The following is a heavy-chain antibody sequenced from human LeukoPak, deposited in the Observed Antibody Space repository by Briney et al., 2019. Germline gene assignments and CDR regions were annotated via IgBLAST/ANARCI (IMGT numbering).Heavy chain of an antibody. CDR3: TRDGSGWSRDV. CDR2: INPDGSTT. CDR1: GFTFSRYW. D-gene: IGHD6-19*01. V-gene: IGHV3-74*01. J-gene: IGHJ6*02. Sequence: GGSLRLSCAASGFTFSRYWMDWVRQAPGKGLESVSRINPDGSTTFYADSVKGRFTISRDNAKNTLFLQMNSLRAEDTAVYYCTRDGSGWSRDVLGQGTTVTVSS.